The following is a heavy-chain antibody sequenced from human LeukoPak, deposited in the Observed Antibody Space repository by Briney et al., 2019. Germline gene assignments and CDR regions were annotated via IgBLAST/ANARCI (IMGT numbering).Heavy chain of an antibody. V-gene: IGHV4-34*01. J-gene: IGHJ4*02. CDR2: INHSGYT. D-gene: IGHD4-17*01. Sequence: TSETLSLTCAVSGVSFNDYYWSWVRQTPGKGLEWIGEINHSGYTNDSPSLKSRVTISIDTSRKQFSLNLRSVTVADTGIYYCTRMTTGHDYSGQGTLVTVSS. CDR1: GVSFNDYY. CDR3: TRMTTGHDY.